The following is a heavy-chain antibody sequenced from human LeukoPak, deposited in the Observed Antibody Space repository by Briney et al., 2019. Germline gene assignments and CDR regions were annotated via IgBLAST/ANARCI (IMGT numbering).Heavy chain of an antibody. CDR3: ARALKIWDGDAFDI. V-gene: IGHV3-48*02. CDR1: GFTFSSYS. Sequence: GGSLRLSCAASGFTFSSYSMNWVRQAPGKGLGWVSYISSSSSTIYYADSVKGRFTISRDNAKNSLYLQMNSLRDEDTAVYYCARALKIWDGDAFDIWGQGIMVTVSS. CDR2: ISSSSSTI. J-gene: IGHJ3*02. D-gene: IGHD1-26*01.